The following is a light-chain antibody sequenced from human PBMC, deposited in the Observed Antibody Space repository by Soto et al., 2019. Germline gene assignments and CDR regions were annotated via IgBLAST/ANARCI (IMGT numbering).Light chain of an antibody. CDR2: GVS. V-gene: IGKV3-20*01. J-gene: IGKJ4*01. CDR1: QAVRSEY. CDR3: HQYGNSPLT. Sequence: EIVLTQSPGTLSLSPGERATLSCRASQAVRSEYFAWYQQKPGQPPRLLIFGVSTRATGTPDRFSGGGSGTDFTLTISRLEPEDFALYYCHQYGNSPLTFGGGTKVDIK.